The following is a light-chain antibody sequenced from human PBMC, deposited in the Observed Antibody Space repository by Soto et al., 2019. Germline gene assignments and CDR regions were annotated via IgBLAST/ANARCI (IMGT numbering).Light chain of an antibody. CDR2: GAS. V-gene: IGKV3-15*01. J-gene: IGKJ4*01. CDR1: QSVSSN. CDR3: QQYHKWPLT. Sequence: EIVMTQSPATLSVSPGERATLSCRASQSVSSNLAWYQQKPGQAPRLLIYGASTRATGIPARFSGSGSGTEFILTINSLQSEDFAVYYCQQYHKWPLTFGGGTRVEI.